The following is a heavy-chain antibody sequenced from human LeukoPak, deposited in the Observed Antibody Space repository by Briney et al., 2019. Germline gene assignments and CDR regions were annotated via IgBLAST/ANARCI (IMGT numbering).Heavy chain of an antibody. V-gene: IGHV1-2*06. D-gene: IGHD3-22*01. CDR1: GYTFTGHY. J-gene: IGHJ4*02. Sequence: ASVKVSCKASGYTFTGHYMHWVRQAPGQGLEWMGRINPNSGGTNYAQKFQGRVTMTRDTSISTAYMELSRLRSDDTAVYYCAILYYDSSGYDLHFDYWGQGTLVTVSS. CDR3: AILYYDSSGYDLHFDY. CDR2: INPNSGGT.